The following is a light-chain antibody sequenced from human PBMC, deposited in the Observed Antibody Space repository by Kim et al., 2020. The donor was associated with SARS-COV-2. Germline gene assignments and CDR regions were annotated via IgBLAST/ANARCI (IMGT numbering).Light chain of an antibody. V-gene: IGKV1-33*01. CDR1: QDISKY. J-gene: IGKJ2*01. CDR2: AAS. Sequence: ASVGNRVTIACQASQDISKYLIWYQKKPGKAPKLLIYAASNLQTGVPSRFSGSGSGTDFAFTISSLQPEDIATYYCQQYQDLPFTFGQGTKLEI. CDR3: QQYQDLPFT.